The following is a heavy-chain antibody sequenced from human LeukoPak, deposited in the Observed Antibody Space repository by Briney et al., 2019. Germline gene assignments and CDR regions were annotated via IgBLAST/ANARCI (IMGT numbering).Heavy chain of an antibody. J-gene: IGHJ4*02. Sequence: WASVKVSCXASGYTFTSYDINWVRQATGQGLEWMGWMNPNSGNTGYAQKFQGRVTMTRNTSISTAYMELSSLRSEDTAVYYCARYYDSSGYDFDYWGQGTLATVSS. CDR1: GYTFTSYD. V-gene: IGHV1-8*01. CDR2: MNPNSGNT. D-gene: IGHD3-22*01. CDR3: ARYYDSSGYDFDY.